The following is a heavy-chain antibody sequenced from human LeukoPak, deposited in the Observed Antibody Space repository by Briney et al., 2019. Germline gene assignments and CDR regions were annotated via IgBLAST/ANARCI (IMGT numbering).Heavy chain of an antibody. D-gene: IGHD3-10*01. CDR2: IIPILGIA. CDR3: ASTPGTPYYYYYGMDV. J-gene: IGHJ6*02. CDR1: GGTFSSYA. V-gene: IGHV1-69*04. Sequence: PPASVKVSCKAFGGTFSSYAISWVRQAPGQGLEWMGRIIPILGIANYVQKFQDRVTITADKSTSTAYMELSSLRSEDTAVYYCASTPGTPYYYYYGMDVWGQGTTVTVSS.